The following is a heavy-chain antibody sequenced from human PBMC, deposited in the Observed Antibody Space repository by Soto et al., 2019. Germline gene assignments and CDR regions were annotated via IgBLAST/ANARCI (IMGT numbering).Heavy chain of an antibody. J-gene: IGHJ6*02. Sequence: QVQLVQSGAEVKKPGASVKVSCKASGYTFTSYYVHWVRQAPGQGLEWMGIINPSGGSTSYAQKCQGRVTMTRDKSTSTVDMELSSLGSEDTAVYYCASWGSDGQLVGMDVWGQGTTVTVSS. CDR2: INPSGGST. CDR1: GYTFTSYY. CDR3: ASWGSDGQLVGMDV. V-gene: IGHV1-46*01. D-gene: IGHD6-6*01.